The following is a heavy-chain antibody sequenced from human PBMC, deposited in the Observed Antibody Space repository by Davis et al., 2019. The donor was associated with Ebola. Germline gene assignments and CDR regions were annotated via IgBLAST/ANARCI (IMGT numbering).Heavy chain of an antibody. D-gene: IGHD1-14*01. CDR2: VSSGGDLK. CDR3: ARDTTGIGGLGLDA. J-gene: IGHJ4*02. CDR1: GLTFTGYG. V-gene: IGHV3-30*03. Sequence: GESLKISCAAPGLTFTGYGMHWVRQSPDKALEWVAVVSSGGDLKYYADSVRGRFTISRDNSKKTLDLQMDSLLSEDTAVYYCARDTTGIGGLGLDAWGQGALVIVSS.